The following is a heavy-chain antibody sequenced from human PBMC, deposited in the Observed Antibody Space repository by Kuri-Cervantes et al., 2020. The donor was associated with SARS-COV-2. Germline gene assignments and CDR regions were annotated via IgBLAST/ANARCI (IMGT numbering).Heavy chain of an antibody. CDR1: GFSFSTYG. V-gene: IGHV3-33*01. J-gene: IGHJ4*02. Sequence: GGSLRLSCAASGFSFSTYGIHGVRQAPGKGLQWVAVIWYDGSNKYYADSVKGRFTISREDSKNTVYLEMNSLRVDDTAVYYCARDQGADTDMVGFDYWGQGTPVTVSS. D-gene: IGHD5-18*01. CDR3: ARDQGADTDMVGFDY. CDR2: IWYDGSNK.